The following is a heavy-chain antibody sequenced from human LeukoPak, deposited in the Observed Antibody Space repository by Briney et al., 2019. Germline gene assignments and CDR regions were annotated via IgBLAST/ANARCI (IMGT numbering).Heavy chain of an antibody. V-gene: IGHV3-7*01. CDR3: ASPRGFDCYFDY. D-gene: IGHD5-12*01. J-gene: IGHJ4*02. CDR1: GFTFSSYW. Sequence: GGSLRLSCAASGFTFSSYWMSWVRQAPGKGRERGANIKQEGREKYNVDSVKGRFPISRNNAKNSLYLQMHSLRARDPPVIDGASPRGFDCYFDYWGQGILVTVSS. CDR2: IKQEGREK.